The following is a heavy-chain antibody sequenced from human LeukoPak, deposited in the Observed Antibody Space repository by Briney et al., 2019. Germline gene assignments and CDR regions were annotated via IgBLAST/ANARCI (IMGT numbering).Heavy chain of an antibody. D-gene: IGHD4-17*01. Sequence: GGSLRLSCAASGFTFSSYAMSWVRQAPGKGLEWVSAISGSGGSTYYADSVKGRFTISRDNSKNKLYLQMNSLRAEDTAVYYCAKDSDHGDYFDYWGQGTLVTVSS. CDR1: GFTFSSYA. J-gene: IGHJ4*02. CDR2: ISGSGGST. V-gene: IGHV3-23*01. CDR3: AKDSDHGDYFDY.